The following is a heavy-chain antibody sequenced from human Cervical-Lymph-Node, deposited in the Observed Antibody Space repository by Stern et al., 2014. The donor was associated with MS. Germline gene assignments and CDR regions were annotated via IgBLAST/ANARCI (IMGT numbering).Heavy chain of an antibody. D-gene: IGHD3-9*01. CDR3: AKERGDSFDFAP. Sequence: VQLVQSGAEVKKPGSSVRVSCKASGGTFSTHVISWIRQAPGQGLEWMGGISPMFGRERYAQKFQGRLRITADESTTTAHMEFSSLTSEDVAVYYCAKERGDSFDFAPWGQGTLVTVSS. J-gene: IGHJ5*02. V-gene: IGHV1-69*01. CDR1: GGTFSTHV. CDR2: ISPMFGRE.